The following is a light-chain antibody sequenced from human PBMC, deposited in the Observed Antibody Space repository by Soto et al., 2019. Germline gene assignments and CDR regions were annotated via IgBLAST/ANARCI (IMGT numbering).Light chain of an antibody. CDR2: EVS. CDR3: SSYTSSRTRV. CDR1: SGDVGADNS. V-gene: IGLV2-14*01. J-gene: IGLJ1*01. Sequence: QSVLAQPASVSGSPGQSITISCTGTSGDVGADNSVSWYQQLPHKAPNLMIYEVSNRPSGVSPRFSGSKSGNTASLTISGLQAEAEADYSCSSYTSSRTRVFGTGTKVTVL.